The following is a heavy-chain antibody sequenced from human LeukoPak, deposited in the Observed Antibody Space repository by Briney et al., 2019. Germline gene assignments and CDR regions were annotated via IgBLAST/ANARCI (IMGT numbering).Heavy chain of an antibody. CDR1: GFTFSSYA. CDR3: AKDGGYSSGLLYYFDY. CDR2: ISGSGGST. D-gene: IGHD6-19*01. J-gene: IGHJ4*02. V-gene: IGHV3-23*01. Sequence: PGGSLRLSCAAYGFTFSSYARSWVRQAPGKGLEWVSAISGSGGSTYYAASVRGRFTISRDNSKTTLYLQMNSLRAEDTAVYYCAKDGGYSSGLLYYFDYWGQGTLVTVSS.